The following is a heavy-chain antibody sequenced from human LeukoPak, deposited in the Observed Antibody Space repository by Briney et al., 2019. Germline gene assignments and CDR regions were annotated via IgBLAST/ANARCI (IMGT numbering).Heavy chain of an antibody. J-gene: IGHJ6*02. CDR1: GYTFTSYA. CDR2: INAGNGNT. V-gene: IGHV1-3*01. D-gene: IGHD3-9*01. Sequence: GASVKVSCKASGYTFTSYAMHWVRQAPGQRLEWMGWINAGNGNTKYSQKFQGRVTITRDTSASTAYMELSSLRSEDTAVYYCARGDSPGNYDILTGYYYGMDVWGQGTTVTVSS. CDR3: ARGDSPGNYDILTGYYYGMDV.